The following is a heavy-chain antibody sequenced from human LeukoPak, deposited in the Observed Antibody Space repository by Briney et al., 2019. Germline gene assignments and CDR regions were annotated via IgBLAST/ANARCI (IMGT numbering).Heavy chain of an antibody. D-gene: IGHD6-19*01. J-gene: IGHJ4*02. Sequence: NPSETLSLTCTVSGGSISSSSYYWGWIRQPPGKGLEWIGSIYYSGSTYYNPSLKSRVTISVDTSKNQFSLKLSSVTAADTAVYYCATRPPGYSSGWYRYWGQGTLVTVSS. CDR3: ATRPPGYSSGWYRY. V-gene: IGHV4-39*07. CDR1: GGSISSSSYY. CDR2: IYYSGST.